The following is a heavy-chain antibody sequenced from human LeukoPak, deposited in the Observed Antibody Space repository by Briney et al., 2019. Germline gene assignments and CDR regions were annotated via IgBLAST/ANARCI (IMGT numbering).Heavy chain of an antibody. J-gene: IGHJ4*02. D-gene: IGHD6-13*01. CDR2: ISSSSSYI. Sequence: GGSLRLSCAASGFTFSSYSMNWVRQAPGKGLEWVSSISSSSSYIYYADSVKGRFTISRDNAKNSLYLQMNSLRAEDTAVYYCASLGRYSSSWYWLGGDYWGQGTLVTVSS. CDR3: ASLGRYSSSWYWLGGDY. CDR1: GFTFSSYS. V-gene: IGHV3-21*01.